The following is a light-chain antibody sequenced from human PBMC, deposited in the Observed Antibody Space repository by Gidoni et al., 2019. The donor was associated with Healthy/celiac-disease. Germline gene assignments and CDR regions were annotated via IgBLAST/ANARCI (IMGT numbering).Light chain of an antibody. Sequence: IQMPQPPSTLSASVGDRVTITCRASQSISSWLAWYQQQPGKAPKLLIYKASSLESGVPSRFSGSGSGTEFTLTISSLQPDDFATYYCQQYNSYPLTFGGGTKVEIK. J-gene: IGKJ4*01. CDR3: QQYNSYPLT. CDR1: QSISSW. CDR2: KAS. V-gene: IGKV1-5*03.